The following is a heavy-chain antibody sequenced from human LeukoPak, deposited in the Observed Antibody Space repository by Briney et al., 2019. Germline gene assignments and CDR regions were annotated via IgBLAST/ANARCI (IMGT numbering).Heavy chain of an antibody. Sequence: PGGSLRLSCAASGLTFSSYGMSWVRQAPGKGLEWVSAISDNVGRTYYADSVKGRFTISRDNAKNTLYLQMNSLRAEDTAVYYCARDRDSGWFLRLAVGGFDIWGQGTMVTVSS. V-gene: IGHV3-23*01. CDR1: GLTFSSYG. CDR3: ARDRDSGWFLRLAVGGFDI. J-gene: IGHJ3*02. D-gene: IGHD6-19*01. CDR2: ISDNVGRT.